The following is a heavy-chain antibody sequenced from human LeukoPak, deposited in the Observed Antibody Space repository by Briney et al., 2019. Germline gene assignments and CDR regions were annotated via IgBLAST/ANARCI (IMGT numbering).Heavy chain of an antibody. CDR2: MSYDGSNE. D-gene: IGHD6-19*01. J-gene: IGHJ4*02. CDR3: AKQATWAGTWGGYYFDY. V-gene: IGHV3-30*18. CDR1: GFTFSNYG. Sequence: GGSLRLSCAASGFTFSNYGMHWVRQAPGKGLEWVAVMSYDGSNEYYADSVKGRFTISRDNSKNTLHLQMNSLRAEDTAVYYCAKQATWAGTWGGYYFDYWGQGTLATVSS.